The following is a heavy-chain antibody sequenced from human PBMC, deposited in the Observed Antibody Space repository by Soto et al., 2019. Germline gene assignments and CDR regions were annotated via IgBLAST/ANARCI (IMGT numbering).Heavy chain of an antibody. V-gene: IGHV1-18*01. J-gene: IGHJ5*02. D-gene: IGHD2-8*01. CDR1: GYTFTSYG. Sequence: GASVKVSCKASGYTFTSYGISWVRQAPGQGLEWVGWISAYNGNANYAQKLQGRVTMTTDTSTSTAYMELRSLRSDDTAVYYCARAVVDCTNGVCYTRSNWFDPWGQGTLVTVSS. CDR3: ARAVVDCTNGVCYTRSNWFDP. CDR2: ISAYNGNA.